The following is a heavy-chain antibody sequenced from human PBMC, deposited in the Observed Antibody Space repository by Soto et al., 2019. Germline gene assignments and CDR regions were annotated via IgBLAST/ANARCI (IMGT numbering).Heavy chain of an antibody. CDR2: ISYDGSNK. CDR3: ARDSGGRYCSSTSCYMEDDAFDI. CDR1: GFTFSSYA. Sequence: GGSLRLSCAASGFTFSSYAMHWVRQAPGKGLEWVAVISYDGSNKYYADSVKGRFTISRDNSKNTLYLQMNSLRAEDTAVYYCARDSGGRYCSSTSCYMEDDAFDIWGQGTMVTVS. V-gene: IGHV3-30-3*01. J-gene: IGHJ3*02. D-gene: IGHD2-2*02.